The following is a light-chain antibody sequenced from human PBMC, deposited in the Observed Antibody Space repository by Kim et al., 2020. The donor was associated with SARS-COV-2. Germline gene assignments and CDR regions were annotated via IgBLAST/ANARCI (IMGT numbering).Light chain of an antibody. Sequence: QSITISCTGTSSDIGGYNYVSWYQQHPGEAPKVMIYDVSDRPLGVSNRFSGSKSGNTAYLTISGLQAEDEADYYCTSYTSSSTLYVFGTGTKVTVL. CDR1: SSDIGGYNY. V-gene: IGLV2-14*03. CDR2: DVS. J-gene: IGLJ1*01. CDR3: TSYTSSSTLYV.